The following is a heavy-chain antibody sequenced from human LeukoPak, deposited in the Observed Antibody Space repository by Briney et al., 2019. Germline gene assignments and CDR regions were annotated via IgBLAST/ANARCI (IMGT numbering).Heavy chain of an antibody. V-gene: IGHV3-30-3*01. CDR3: ARGLVATDYYYYGMAG. CDR1: GFTFSSYA. CDR2: ISYDGSNK. D-gene: IGHD5-12*01. J-gene: IGHJ6*02. Sequence: GGSLRLSCAASGFTFSSYAMHWVRQAPGKGLEWVAVISYDGSNKYYAGSVKGRFTISRDNSKNTLYLQMNSLRAEDTAVYYCARGLVATDYYYYGMAGWGQATTVTVSS.